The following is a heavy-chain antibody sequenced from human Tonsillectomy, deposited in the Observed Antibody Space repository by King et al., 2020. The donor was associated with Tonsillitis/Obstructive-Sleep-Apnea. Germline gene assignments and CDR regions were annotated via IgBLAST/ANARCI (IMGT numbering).Heavy chain of an antibody. D-gene: IGHD3-16*02. J-gene: IGHJ4*02. Sequence: VQLQQWGAGLLKPSETLSLTCAVYGESFSGYYWNWIRQPPGKGLEWIREINHSGSTNYNPSLKSRVTISVDTSKNQFSLKLSSVTAADTAVYYCARARSSGDYIWGSYRILDYWGQGTLVTVSS. V-gene: IGHV4-34*01. CDR3: ARARSSGDYIWGSYRILDY. CDR2: INHSGST. CDR1: GESFSGYY.